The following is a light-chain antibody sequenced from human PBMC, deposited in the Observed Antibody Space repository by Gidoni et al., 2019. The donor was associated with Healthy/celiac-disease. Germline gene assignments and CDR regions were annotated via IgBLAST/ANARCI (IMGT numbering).Light chain of an antibody. CDR2: GNS. J-gene: IGLJ3*02. Sequence: QSVLTQLPSVSGAPAQSVTISCTGSSSNIGAGYDVHWYQQLPGTAPKLLIYGNSNRPSGVPDRFSGSKSGTSASLAITGLQAEDEADYYCQSYDSSLSVWVFGGGTKLTVL. CDR3: QSYDSSLSVWV. CDR1: SSNIGAGYD. V-gene: IGLV1-40*01.